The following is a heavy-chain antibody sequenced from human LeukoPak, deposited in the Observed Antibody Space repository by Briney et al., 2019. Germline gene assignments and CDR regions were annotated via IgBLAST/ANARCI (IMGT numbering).Heavy chain of an antibody. CDR2: ISYDGSNK. CDR1: GFTFRSYG. CDR3: AKGRYPPRYYFDY. D-gene: IGHD1-1*01. J-gene: IGHJ4*02. Sequence: PGGSLRLSCAASGFTFRSYGMHWVRQAPGKGLVWVAVISYDGSNKYYADSVKGRFTISRDNSKNTLYLQMNSLRAEDTAVYYCAKGRYPPRYYFDYWGQGTLVTVSS. V-gene: IGHV3-30*18.